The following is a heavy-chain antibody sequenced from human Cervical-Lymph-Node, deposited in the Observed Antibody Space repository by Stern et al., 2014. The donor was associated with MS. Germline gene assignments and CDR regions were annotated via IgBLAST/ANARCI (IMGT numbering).Heavy chain of an antibody. CDR2: IIPVSGTA. V-gene: IGHV1-69*01. J-gene: IGHJ3*01. Sequence: QAQLAQSGSEVKKPGSSVKVSCKASGGTFRNYALSWVRQAPGQGLDWMGVIIPVSGTATYAQKFQGRVTIIADESTGTVFMEMSSLGSEDTAVYYCAIFHPPRWGQGTMVTVSS. CDR1: GGTFRNYA. CDR3: AIFHPPR. D-gene: IGHD6-6*01.